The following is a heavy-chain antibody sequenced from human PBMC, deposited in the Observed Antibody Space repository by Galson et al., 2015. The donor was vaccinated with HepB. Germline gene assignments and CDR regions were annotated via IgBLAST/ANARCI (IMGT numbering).Heavy chain of an antibody. Sequence: SLRLSCAASGFTFSSYAMSWVRQAPGKGLEWVSAISGSGGSTYYADSVKGRFTISRDNSKNTLYLQMNSLRAEDTAVYYCAKGYCSGGSCYAGYDYWGQGTLVTVSS. CDR2: ISGSGGST. CDR3: AKGYCSGGSCYAGYDY. CDR1: GFTFSSYA. J-gene: IGHJ4*02. D-gene: IGHD2-15*01. V-gene: IGHV3-23*01.